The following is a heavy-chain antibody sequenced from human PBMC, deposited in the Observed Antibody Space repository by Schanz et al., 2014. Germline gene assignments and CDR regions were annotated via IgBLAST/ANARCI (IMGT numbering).Heavy chain of an antibody. J-gene: IGHJ4*02. CDR1: GFTFSRCG. Sequence: QVQLVESGGGVVQPGRSLRLSCAASGFTFSRCGMHWVRQTPAKGLEWVAIIWFDGSNKYYADSVKGRFTISRDNSRNTLFLQMNSLRAEDTAVYYCVKDLGTATGEGWAFASWGQGTLVTVSS. CDR2: IWFDGSNK. V-gene: IGHV3-33*02. D-gene: IGHD1-1*01. CDR3: VKDLGTATGEGWAFAS.